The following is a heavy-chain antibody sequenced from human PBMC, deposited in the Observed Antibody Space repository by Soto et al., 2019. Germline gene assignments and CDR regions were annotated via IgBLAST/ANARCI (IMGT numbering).Heavy chain of an antibody. CDR3: ARNESSNIYGMDA. CDR1: GFTFSSYS. Sequence: EVQLVESGGGLVKPGGSLRLSCAASGFTFSSYSMNWVRQAPGKGLEWVSSISSSSFSINYADSVKGRFSISRDNAQNSLHLQMNNLRAEDTAVYYCARNESSNIYGMDAWGQGTTVTVSS. CDR2: ISSSSFSI. V-gene: IGHV3-21*01. D-gene: IGHD6-6*01. J-gene: IGHJ6*02.